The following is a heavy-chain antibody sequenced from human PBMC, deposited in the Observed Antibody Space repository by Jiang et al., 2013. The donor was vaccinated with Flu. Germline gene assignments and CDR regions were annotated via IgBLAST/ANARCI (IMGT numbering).Heavy chain of an antibody. CDR3: ARGLMESVSGYYDYHDY. Sequence: PGLVKPSQTLSLTCTVSGGSISSGSYYWSWIRQPAGKGLEWIGRIYTSGSTNYNPSLKSRVTISVDTSKNQFSLKLSSVTAADTAVYYCARGLMESVSGYYDYHDYWGQGTLVTVSS. CDR1: GGSISSGSYY. V-gene: IGHV4-61*02. D-gene: IGHD3-22*01. J-gene: IGHJ4*02. CDR2: IYTSGST.